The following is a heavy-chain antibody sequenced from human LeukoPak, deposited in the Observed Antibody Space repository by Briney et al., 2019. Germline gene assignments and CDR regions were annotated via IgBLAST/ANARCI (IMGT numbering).Heavy chain of an antibody. J-gene: IGHJ6*03. CDR2: INPNSGGT. V-gene: IGHV1-2*02. Sequence: GASVKVSCKASGYTFTGYYMHWVRQAPGQGLEWMGWINPNSGGTNYAQKFQGRVTMTRDTSISTAYMELSRLRSDDTAVYYCARNIRREVVPADYYYYYYMDVWGKGTTVTVSS. D-gene: IGHD2-2*01. CDR3: ARNIRREVVPADYYYYYYMDV. CDR1: GYTFTGYY.